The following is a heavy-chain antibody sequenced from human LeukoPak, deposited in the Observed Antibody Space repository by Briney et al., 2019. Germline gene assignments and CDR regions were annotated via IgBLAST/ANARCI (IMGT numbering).Heavy chain of an antibody. CDR3: ASYSSSWYVFDY. J-gene: IGHJ4*02. CDR2: LYYSGPT. Sequence: SETLSLTCTVSGGSISSYYWSWIRQHPVKGLEWNGHLYYSGPTNYHPSLKSRVTISVDTSKNQFSLKLSSVTAADTAVYYGASYSSSWYVFDYWGQGTLVTVSS. D-gene: IGHD6-13*01. CDR1: GGSISSYY. V-gene: IGHV4-59*01.